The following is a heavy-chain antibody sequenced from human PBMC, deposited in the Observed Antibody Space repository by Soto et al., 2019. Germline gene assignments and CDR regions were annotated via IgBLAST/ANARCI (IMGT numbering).Heavy chain of an antibody. CDR1: GFTFSNTW. CDR2: IKSKTDGGTT. D-gene: IGHD3-9*01. J-gene: IGHJ4*02. CDR3: RSYFDWIRGY. Sequence: PGGSLRLSCAASGFTFSNTWMSWVRQAPGKGPEWIGRIKSKTDGGTTDYAAPLKGRFTISRDDSNNILYLQMDGLKTEDTAIYYCRSYFDWIRGYWGQGTLVTVSS. V-gene: IGHV3-15*01.